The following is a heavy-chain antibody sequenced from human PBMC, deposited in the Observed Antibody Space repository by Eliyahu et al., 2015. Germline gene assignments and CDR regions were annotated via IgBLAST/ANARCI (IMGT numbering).Heavy chain of an antibody. CDR1: GGSISSSSYY. J-gene: IGHJ3*02. CDR3: ARHAPSFFGFIDPLNAFDI. D-gene: IGHD3-10*01. Sequence: QLQLQESGPGLVKPSETLSLTCTVSGGSISSSSYYWGWIRQPPGKGLEWIGSIYYSGSTYYNPSLKSRVTISVDTSKNQFSLKLSSVTAADTAVYYCARHAPSFFGFIDPLNAFDIWGQGTMVTVSS. CDR2: IYYSGST. V-gene: IGHV4-39*01.